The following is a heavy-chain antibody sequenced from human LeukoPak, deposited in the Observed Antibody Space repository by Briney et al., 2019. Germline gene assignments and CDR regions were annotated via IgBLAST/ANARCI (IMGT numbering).Heavy chain of an antibody. V-gene: IGHV4-59*08. CDR1: GGSMSSYY. D-gene: IGHD6-19*01. CDR3: ARVALPSAVAGTWYFDL. J-gene: IGHJ2*01. Sequence: SETLSLTCTVSGGSMSSYYWSWIRQPPGKGLEWIGYIYYTGSTNYNPSLKSRVTISVDTSKNQFSLKLSSVTAADTAVYYCARVALPSAVAGTWYFDLWGRGTLVTVSS. CDR2: IYYTGST.